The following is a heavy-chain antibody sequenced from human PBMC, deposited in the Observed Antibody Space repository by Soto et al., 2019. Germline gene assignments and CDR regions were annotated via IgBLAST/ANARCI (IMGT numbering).Heavy chain of an antibody. J-gene: IGHJ6*02. D-gene: IGHD3-9*01. CDR1: GFTFSDYY. V-gene: IGHV3-11*06. CDR3: ARDFFRTPTYYDILTGYRGTHYYYGMDV. Sequence: PGGSLRLSCAASGFTFSDYYMSWIRQAPGKGLEWVSYISSSSSYTNYADSVKGRFTISRDNAENSLYLQMNSLRAEDTAVYYCARDFFRTPTYYDILTGYRGTHYYYGMDVWGQGTTVTVSS. CDR2: ISSSSSYT.